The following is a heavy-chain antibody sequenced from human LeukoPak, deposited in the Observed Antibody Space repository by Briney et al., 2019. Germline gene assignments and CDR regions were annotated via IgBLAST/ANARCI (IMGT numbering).Heavy chain of an antibody. CDR2: INHSGST. CDR1: GGSFSGYY. V-gene: IGHV4-34*01. CDR3: AREANIAAAIVWFDP. D-gene: IGHD6-13*01. Sequence: SETLSLTCAVYGGSFSGYYWSWIRQPPGKGLEWIGEINHSGSTNYNPSLKSRVTISIDTSKNQFSLKLSSVTAADTAVYYCAREANIAAAIVWFDPWGQGTLVTVSS. J-gene: IGHJ5*02.